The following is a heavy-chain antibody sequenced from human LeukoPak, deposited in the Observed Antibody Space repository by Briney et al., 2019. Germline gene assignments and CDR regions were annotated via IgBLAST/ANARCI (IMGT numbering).Heavy chain of an antibody. D-gene: IGHD3-10*01. Sequence: ASVKVSCKASGGTFSSYAINWVRQATGQGLEWMGWMNPNSGNTGYAQKFQGRVTMTRNTSISTAYMELSSLRSEDTAVYYCATLLWFGEGTWGQGTLVTVSS. CDR3: ATLLWFGEGT. CDR2: MNPNSGNT. V-gene: IGHV1-8*02. CDR1: GGTFSSYA. J-gene: IGHJ5*02.